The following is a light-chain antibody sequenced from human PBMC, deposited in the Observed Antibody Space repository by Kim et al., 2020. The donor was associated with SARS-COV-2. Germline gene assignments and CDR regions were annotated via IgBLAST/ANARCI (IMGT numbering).Light chain of an antibody. CDR3: QQYNIWPRT. CDR2: GAS. V-gene: IGKV3-15*01. Sequence: VSPGDRATLSCRASQSVSSSLAWYQQKPGQAPRLLIYGASTRATGLPARFSGSGSGTEFTLTISSLQSEDFAVYYCQQYNIWPRTFGQGTKVDIK. CDR1: QSVSSS. J-gene: IGKJ1*01.